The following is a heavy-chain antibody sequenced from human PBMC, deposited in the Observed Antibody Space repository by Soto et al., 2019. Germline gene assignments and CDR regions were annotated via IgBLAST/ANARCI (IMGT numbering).Heavy chain of an antibody. J-gene: IGHJ4*02. D-gene: IGHD4-4*01. CDR1: GFTFSNYW. V-gene: IGHV3-7*01. CDR2: IKEDGSER. CDR3: TRGHPSIYNY. Sequence: LRLSCAASGFTFSNYWMSWVRQAPGKGLEWVANIKEDGSERYYVDSVKGRFTISRDNAKNSLYLQMTSLRPEDTAVYYCTRGHPSIYNYWGQGTLVTVSS.